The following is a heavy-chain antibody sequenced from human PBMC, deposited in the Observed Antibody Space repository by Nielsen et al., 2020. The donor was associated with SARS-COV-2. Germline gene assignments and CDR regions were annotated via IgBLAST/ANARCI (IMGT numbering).Heavy chain of an antibody. Sequence: VRQAPGKGLEWVAVISYDGSNKYYADSVKGRFTISRDNSKNTLYLQMNSLRAEDTAVYYCARDSSGWYALTTYYYYGMDVWGQGTTVTVSS. D-gene: IGHD6-19*01. CDR3: ARDSSGWYALTTYYYYGMDV. J-gene: IGHJ6*02. CDR2: ISYDGSNK. V-gene: IGHV3-30-3*01.